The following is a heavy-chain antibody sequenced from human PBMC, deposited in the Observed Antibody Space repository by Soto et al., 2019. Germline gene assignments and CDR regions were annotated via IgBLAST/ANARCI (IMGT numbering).Heavy chain of an antibody. V-gene: IGHV4-31*03. CDR2: IYYSGST. CDR3: ARGGDSPYYYYGMDV. CDR1: GGSISSGGYY. J-gene: IGHJ6*02. Sequence: SETLSLTCTVSGGSISSGGYYWSWIRQHPGKGLEWIGHIYYSGSTYYNPSLKSRVTISVDTSKNQFSLKLSSVTAADTAVYYCARGGDSPYYYYGMDVWGQGTTVTVSS. D-gene: IGHD4-17*01.